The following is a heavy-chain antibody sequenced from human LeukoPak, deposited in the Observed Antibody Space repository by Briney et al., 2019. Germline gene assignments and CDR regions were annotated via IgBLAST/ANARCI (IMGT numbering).Heavy chain of an antibody. CDR1: GGSFSGYY. V-gene: IGHV4-34*01. Sequence: SETLSLTCAVYGGSFSGYYWSWIRQPPGKGLEWIGEINHSGSTNYNPSLKSRVTISVDTSKNQFSLKLSSVTAADTPVYYCAMSPFYYYYGMDVWGQGTTVTVSS. J-gene: IGHJ6*02. CDR2: INHSGST. CDR3: AMSPFYYYYGMDV.